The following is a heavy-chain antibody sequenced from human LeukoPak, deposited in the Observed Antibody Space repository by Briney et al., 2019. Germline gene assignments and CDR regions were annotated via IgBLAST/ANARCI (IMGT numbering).Heavy chain of an antibody. D-gene: IGHD6-19*01. V-gene: IGHV3-66*01. J-gene: IGHJ4*02. CDR2: IYADGNT. Sequence: QSGGSLRLSCAASGISVNSNYMSWVRQAPGKGLEWLSVIYADGNTYYAGPVKGRFTISRDGSDNALYLQMNSLRLDDTAVYYCARDLYRSGPSDYWGQGTLVSVSS. CDR1: GISVNSNY. CDR3: ARDLYRSGPSDY.